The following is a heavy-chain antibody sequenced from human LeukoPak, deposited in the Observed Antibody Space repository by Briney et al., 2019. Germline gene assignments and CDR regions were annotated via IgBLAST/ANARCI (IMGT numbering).Heavy chain of an antibody. Sequence: GGSLRLSCAASGFTFSSYGMHWVRQAPGKGLEWVAVISYDGSNKYYADSVKGRFTISRDNSKNTLYLQMNSLRAEDTAVYYCAREIVPQRYYDRGPHRYRGVDALDMWGRGTMVTVSS. V-gene: IGHV3-30*03. D-gene: IGHD3-22*01. CDR2: ISYDGSNK. CDR3: AREIVPQRYYDRGPHRYRGVDALDM. CDR1: GFTFSSYG. J-gene: IGHJ3*02.